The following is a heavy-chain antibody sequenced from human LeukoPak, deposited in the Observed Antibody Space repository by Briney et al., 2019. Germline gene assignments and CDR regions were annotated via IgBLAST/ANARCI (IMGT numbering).Heavy chain of an antibody. CDR2: ISGSGGST. V-gene: IGHV3-23*01. J-gene: IGHJ4*02. CDR3: AKAGYRYGYFDY. Sequence: PGGSLRLSCAASGFTFSSYAMSWVRQAPGKWLERVSAISGSGGSTYYADSVKGRFTISRDNSKNTLYLQMNSLGAEDTAVYYCAKAGYRYGYFDYWGQGTLVTVSS. CDR1: GFTFSSYA. D-gene: IGHD5-18*01.